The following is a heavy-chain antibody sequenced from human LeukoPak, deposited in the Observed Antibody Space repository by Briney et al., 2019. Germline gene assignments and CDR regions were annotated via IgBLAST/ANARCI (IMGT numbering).Heavy chain of an antibody. V-gene: IGHV3-23*01. Sequence: GGTLRLFCAASGFTFRNFGMTWVRQVPGKGLEWVSTISDSGLTTHYADSVKGRFTISRDNSRSTFYLHMSSLRAVDTAIYYCAKDPSTFLTTGWYFDLWGRGTLVTVSS. CDR2: ISDSGLTT. J-gene: IGHJ2*01. CDR3: AKDPSTFLTTGWYFDL. D-gene: IGHD4-17*01. CDR1: GFTFRNFG.